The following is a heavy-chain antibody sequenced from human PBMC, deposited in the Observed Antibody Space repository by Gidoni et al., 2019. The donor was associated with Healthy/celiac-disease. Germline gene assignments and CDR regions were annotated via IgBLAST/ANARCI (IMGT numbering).Heavy chain of an antibody. CDR2: IYTSGST. D-gene: IGHD6-19*01. J-gene: IGHJ4*02. CDR3: AREPSGYSSGSFR. Sequence: QVQLQESGPGLVKPSQTLSLTCTVSGGSISSGSYYWSWLRQPAGKGLEVIGRIYTSGSTNYNPSLKSRVTMSVDTSKNQFSLKLSSVTAADTAVYYCAREPSGYSSGSFRWGQGTLVTVSS. V-gene: IGHV4-61*02. CDR1: GGSISSGSYY.